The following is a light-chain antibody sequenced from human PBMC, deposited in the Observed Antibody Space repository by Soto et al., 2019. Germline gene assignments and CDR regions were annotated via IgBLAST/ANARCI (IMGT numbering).Light chain of an antibody. CDR2: GAS. CDR1: QSVRSNY. Sequence: EIVLTQSPGTLSLSPGERATLSCRASQSVRSNYLAWYQQKPGQAPRLLIYGASSRASGIPDRFSGSGSGTDFTLTISRLEPEDYEVYYCQQYVSASWTFGQGTKVEIK. CDR3: QQYVSASWT. J-gene: IGKJ1*01. V-gene: IGKV3-20*01.